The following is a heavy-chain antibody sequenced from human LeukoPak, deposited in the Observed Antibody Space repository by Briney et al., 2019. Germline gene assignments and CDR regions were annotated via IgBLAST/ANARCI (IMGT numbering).Heavy chain of an antibody. CDR1: DSPFTSNW. J-gene: IGHJ5*02. Sequence: GGSLHISWQAPDSPFTSNWIAWLRKLPGKGLEWMGVVYPGDSDTRYSPSFQGQVTISADKSISTAYLQWSSLKASDTAMYYCARHDYGDYGGTGRFDPWGQGPLVTVSS. D-gene: IGHD4-17*01. V-gene: IGHV5-51*01. CDR3: ARHDYGDYGGTGRFDP. CDR2: VYPGDSDT.